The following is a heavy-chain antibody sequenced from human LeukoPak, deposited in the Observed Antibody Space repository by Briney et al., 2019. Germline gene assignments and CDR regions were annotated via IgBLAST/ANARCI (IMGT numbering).Heavy chain of an antibody. Sequence: GASVKVSCKASRYTFTGYYMHWVRQAPGQGLEWMGGINPHSGDTNYAQKFQGRVTMTRDTSISTAYMELSRLRSDDTAVYYCARDMRSRGYSGYDCLDHSGQGTLVTVSS. V-gene: IGHV1-2*02. J-gene: IGHJ4*02. CDR2: INPHSGDT. D-gene: IGHD5-12*01. CDR1: RYTFTGYY. CDR3: ARDMRSRGYSGYDCLDH.